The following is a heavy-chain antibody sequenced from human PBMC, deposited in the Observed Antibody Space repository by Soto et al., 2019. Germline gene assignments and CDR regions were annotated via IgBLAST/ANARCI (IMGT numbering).Heavy chain of an antibody. CDR2: IYSGGST. V-gene: IGHV3-66*01. D-gene: IGHD1-1*01. J-gene: IGHJ6*03. CDR3: ARETSKGYYYYMDV. CDR1: GFTVSSNY. Sequence: GGSLRLSCAASGFTVSSNYMSWVRQAPGKGLEWVSVIYSGGSTYYADSVKGRFTISRDNSKNTLYLQMNSLGAEDTAVYYCARETSKGYYYYMDVWGKGTTVTVSS.